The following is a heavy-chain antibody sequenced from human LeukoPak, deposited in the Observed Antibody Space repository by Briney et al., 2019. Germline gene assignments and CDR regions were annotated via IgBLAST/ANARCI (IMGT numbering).Heavy chain of an antibody. CDR2: ITSSGATK. D-gene: IGHD6-19*01. Sequence: GSLRLSCAASCFSFSTYEMNWVRQAPGKGLEWISYITSSGATKYSADSVKGRFTISRDNAKNSLYLLMTSLRVEDTAFYYCVRESRSDWYVGYFDYWGRGTLVTVSS. V-gene: IGHV3-48*03. J-gene: IGHJ4*02. CDR3: VRESRSDWYVGYFDY. CDR1: CFSFSTYE.